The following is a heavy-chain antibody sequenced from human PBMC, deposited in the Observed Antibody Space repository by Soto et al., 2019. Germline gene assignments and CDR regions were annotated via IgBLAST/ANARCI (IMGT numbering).Heavy chain of an antibody. CDR3: ASQHRLRGGPTAFDI. V-gene: IGHV1-69*13. D-gene: IGHD3-16*01. J-gene: IGHJ3*02. CDR1: GGTFSSYA. CDR2: IIPIFGTA. Sequence: SVKVSCKASGGTFSSYAISWVRQAPGQGLEWMGGIIPIFGTANYAQKFQGRVTITADESTSTAYMELSSLRSEDTAVYYCASQHRLRGGPTAFDIWGQGXMVTV.